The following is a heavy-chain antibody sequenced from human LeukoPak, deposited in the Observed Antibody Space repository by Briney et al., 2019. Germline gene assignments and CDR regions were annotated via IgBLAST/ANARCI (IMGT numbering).Heavy chain of an antibody. CDR2: ISAYNGNT. V-gene: IGHV1-18*01. CDR1: GYTFTSYG. J-gene: IGHJ6*03. D-gene: IGHD5-18*01. Sequence: ASVKVSCKASGYTFTSYGISWVRQAPGQGLEWMGWISAYNGNTNYAQKLQGRVTMTTDTSTSTAYMELRSLRSDDTAVYYCARVFRSVVDTAMGSYYYYYMDVWGKGTTVTVSS. CDR3: ARVFRSVVDTAMGSYYYYYMDV.